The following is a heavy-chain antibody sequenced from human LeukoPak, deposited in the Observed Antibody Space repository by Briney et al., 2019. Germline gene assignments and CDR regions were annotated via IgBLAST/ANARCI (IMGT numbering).Heavy chain of an antibody. D-gene: IGHD7-27*01. CDR1: GFTFSSYW. CDR3: ARSELGYNYYYMDV. Sequence: GGSLRLSCAASGFTFSSYWMSWVRQAPGKGLEWVANIKQDGSEKYYVDSVKGRFTISRDNAKNSLYLQMNSLRAEDTAAYYCARSELGYNYYYMDVWGKGTTVTVSS. J-gene: IGHJ6*03. V-gene: IGHV3-7*01. CDR2: IKQDGSEK.